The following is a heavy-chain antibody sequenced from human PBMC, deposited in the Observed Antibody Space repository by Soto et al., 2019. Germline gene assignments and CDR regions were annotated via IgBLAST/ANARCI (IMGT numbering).Heavy chain of an antibody. CDR2: INHSGST. CDR3: ARGITIFGVVMGRYYFDY. V-gene: IGHV4-34*01. CDR1: GGSFSGYY. D-gene: IGHD3-3*01. J-gene: IGHJ4*02. Sequence: PSETLSLTCAVYGGSFSGYYWSWIRQPPGKGLEWIGEINHSGSTNYNPSLKSRVTISVDTSKNQFSLKLSSVTAADTAVYYCARGITIFGVVMGRYYFDYWGQGTLVTVSS.